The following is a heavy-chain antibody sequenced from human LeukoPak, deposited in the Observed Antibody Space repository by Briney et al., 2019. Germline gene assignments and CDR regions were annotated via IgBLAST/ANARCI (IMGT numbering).Heavy chain of an antibody. D-gene: IGHD5-24*01. CDR1: GFTFSSYW. CDR3: ARDRFGLEMATPLMDV. Sequence: PGGSLRLSCAASGFTFSSYWMSWVRQAPGKGLEWVANIKQDGSEKYYVDSVKGRFTISRDNAKNSLYLQMNSLRAEDTAVYYCARDRFGLEMATPLMDVWGKGTTVTISS. J-gene: IGHJ6*04. CDR2: IKQDGSEK. V-gene: IGHV3-7*01.